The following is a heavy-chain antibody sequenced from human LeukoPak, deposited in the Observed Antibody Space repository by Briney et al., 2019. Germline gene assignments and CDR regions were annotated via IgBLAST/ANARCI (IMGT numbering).Heavy chain of an antibody. D-gene: IGHD6-19*01. V-gene: IGHV3-23*01. J-gene: IGHJ4*02. CDR3: AKMSVAGTNFDY. CDR2: IGGSDGST. Sequence: GGPLRLSCAASGFTFSSYAMSWVRQAPGKGLEWVSAIGGSDGSTYYADSVKGRFSISRDNSKNTLYLQMDSLRAEDTAVYYCAKMSVAGTNFDYWGQGTLVTVSS. CDR1: GFTFSSYA.